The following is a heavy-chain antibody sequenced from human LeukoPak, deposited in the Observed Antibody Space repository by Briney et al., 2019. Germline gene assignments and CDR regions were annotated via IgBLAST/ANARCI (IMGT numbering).Heavy chain of an antibody. CDR2: MFYGGST. CDR3: AVAGVRYYDSSGLHAFDF. D-gene: IGHD3-22*01. Sequence: SETLSLTCTVSGGSISSRSHCWGWIRQPPGKGLEWIGTMFYGGSTYYNPSLKSRVAISVDTSENQFSLELNSVTATDTAVYYCAVAGVRYYDSSGLHAFDFWGRGTMVTVSS. V-gene: IGHV4-39*01. CDR1: GGSISSRSHC. J-gene: IGHJ3*01.